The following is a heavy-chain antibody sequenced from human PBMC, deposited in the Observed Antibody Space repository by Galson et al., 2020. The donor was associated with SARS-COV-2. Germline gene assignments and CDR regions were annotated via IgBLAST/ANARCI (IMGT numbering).Heavy chain of an antibody. CDR1: GYTFTGYY. D-gene: IGHD5-12*01. V-gene: IGHV1-2*02. CDR3: ARDLGDGYNRPFDY. CDR2: NNPNSGGT. Sequence: ASVKVSCKASGYTFTGYYMHWVRQAPGQGLEWMGWNNPNSGGTNYAQKFQGRVTMTRDTSISTAYMELSRLRSDDTAVYYCARDLGDGYNRPFDYWGQGTLVTVSS. J-gene: IGHJ4*02.